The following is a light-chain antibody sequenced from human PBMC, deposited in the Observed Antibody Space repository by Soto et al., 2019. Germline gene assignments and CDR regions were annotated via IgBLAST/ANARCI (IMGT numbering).Light chain of an antibody. CDR3: SSYTSSSTPWV. Sequence: QSALTQPASVSGSPGQSITISCTGTSSDVGGYNYVSWYQQHPGKAPKLMIYEVSNRPSGVSNRFSGSKSGNTASLTISGPQADDEADYYCSSYTSSSTPWVFGGGTKLTVL. CDR2: EVS. V-gene: IGLV2-14*01. CDR1: SSDVGGYNY. J-gene: IGLJ3*02.